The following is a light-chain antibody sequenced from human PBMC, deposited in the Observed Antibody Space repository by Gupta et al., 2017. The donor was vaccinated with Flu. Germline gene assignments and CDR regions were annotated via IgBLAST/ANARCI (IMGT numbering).Light chain of an antibody. CDR3: QVWDSSSDQVV. Sequence: SYVLTQPLSASVAPGQAARSTCGENNIGSKSVHWYQQRPGQAPVLVVYADSDRPSGIPERFSGSNSGNTATLTISRVEAGDEADYYCQVWDSSSDQVVLGGGTKLTVL. J-gene: IGLJ2*01. CDR1: NIGSKS. V-gene: IGLV3-21*02. CDR2: ADS.